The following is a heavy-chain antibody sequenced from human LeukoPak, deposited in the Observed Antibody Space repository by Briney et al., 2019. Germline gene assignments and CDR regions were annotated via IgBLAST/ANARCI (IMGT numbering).Heavy chain of an antibody. CDR3: ARALSSYYYDSSGYRFDY. V-gene: IGHV1-18*01. Sequence: ASVKVSCKASGYTFTSYGISWVRQAPGRGLEWMGWISAYNGNTNYAQKLQGRVTMTTDTSTSTAYMELRSLRSDDTAVYYCARALSSYYYDSSGYRFDYWGQGTLVTVSS. CDR1: GYTFTSYG. J-gene: IGHJ4*02. CDR2: ISAYNGNT. D-gene: IGHD3-22*01.